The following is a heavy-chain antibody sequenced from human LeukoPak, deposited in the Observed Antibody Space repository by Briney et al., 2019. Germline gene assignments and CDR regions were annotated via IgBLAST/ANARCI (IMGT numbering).Heavy chain of an antibody. CDR1: GFTFSSYS. CDR2: ISSSSSYI. V-gene: IGHV3-21*01. Sequence: GGSLRLSCAASGFTFSSYSMNWVRQAPGKGLEWVSSISSSSSYIYYADSVKGRFTISRDNAKNSLYLQMNSLRAEDTAVYYCAREDSSWSGVIDYWGQGTLVTVSS. CDR3: AREDSSWSGVIDY. J-gene: IGHJ4*02. D-gene: IGHD6-13*01.